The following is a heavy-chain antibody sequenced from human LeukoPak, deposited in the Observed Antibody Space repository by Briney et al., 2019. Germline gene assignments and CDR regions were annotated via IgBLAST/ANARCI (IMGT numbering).Heavy chain of an antibody. D-gene: IGHD3-16*02. V-gene: IGHV4-34*01. CDR2: INHSGST. CDR3: AREGLRLGELSLLYFDY. Sequence: SETLSLTCAVYGGSFSGYYWSWIRQPPGKGLEWIGEINHSGSTNYNPSLKSRVTISVDTSKNQFSLKLSSATAADTAVYYCAREGLRLGELSLLYFDYWGQGTLVTVSS. CDR1: GGSFSGYY. J-gene: IGHJ4*02.